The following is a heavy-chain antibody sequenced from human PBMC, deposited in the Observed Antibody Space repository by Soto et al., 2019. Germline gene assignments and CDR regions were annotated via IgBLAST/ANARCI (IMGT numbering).Heavy chain of an antibody. Sequence: QVQLVQSGAEVKKPGSSVKVSCKASGGTFSSYTISWVRQAPGQGLEWMGRIIPILGIANYAQKFQGRVTFTADKSTSTAYMELSSLRSEDTAVYYCARESTVTTRLQYYYYYMDVWGKGTTVTVSS. CDR2: IIPILGIA. CDR3: ARESTVTTRLQYYYYYMDV. V-gene: IGHV1-69*08. CDR1: GGTFSSYT. D-gene: IGHD4-17*01. J-gene: IGHJ6*03.